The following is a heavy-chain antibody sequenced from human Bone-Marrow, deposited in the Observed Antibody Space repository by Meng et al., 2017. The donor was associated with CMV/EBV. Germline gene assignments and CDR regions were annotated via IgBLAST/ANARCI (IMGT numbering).Heavy chain of an antibody. J-gene: IGHJ6*02. CDR3: ARDAPHDYIDYYYYYYGMDV. CDR1: GYTFTSYG. D-gene: IGHD4-17*01. V-gene: IGHV1-18*01. Sequence: ASVKVSCKASGYTFTSYGISWVRQAPGQGLEWMGWISAKNGNANYAQKFQGRVTMTTDTSTSTAYMELRSLRSDDTAVYYCARDAPHDYIDYYYYYYGMDVWGQGTTVTVSS. CDR2: ISAKNGNA.